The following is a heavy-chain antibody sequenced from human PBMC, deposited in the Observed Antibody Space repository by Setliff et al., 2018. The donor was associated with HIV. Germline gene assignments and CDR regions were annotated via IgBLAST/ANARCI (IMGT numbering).Heavy chain of an antibody. CDR3: AKDREYGSGRTDYYYYYGMDV. CDR1: GFTFSYYG. CDR2: IRYDDTYK. Sequence: GGSLRLSCATSGFTFSYYGMHWVLQAPGKGLEWVAFIRYDDTYKYYADSVKGRFTISRDNSKNTLYLQMNSLRAEDTAVYYCAKDREYGSGRTDYYYYYGMDVWGQGTTVTVSS. J-gene: IGHJ6*02. V-gene: IGHV3-30*02. D-gene: IGHD3-10*01.